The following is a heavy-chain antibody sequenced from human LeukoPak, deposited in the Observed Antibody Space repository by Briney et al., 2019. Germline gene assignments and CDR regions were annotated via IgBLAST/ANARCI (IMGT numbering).Heavy chain of an antibody. J-gene: IGHJ1*01. Sequence: GSLRLSCTASGFTFSTYAMSWVRQAPGKGLECVSAISGSGGSTYYADSVKGRFTISRDNSKNTLYLQMNSLRAENTAVYYCAKAPGYYDSSGYYYAYFQHWGQGTLVTVSS. V-gene: IGHV3-23*01. D-gene: IGHD3-22*01. CDR3: AKAPGYYDSSGYYYAYFQH. CDR1: GFTFSTYA. CDR2: ISGSGGST.